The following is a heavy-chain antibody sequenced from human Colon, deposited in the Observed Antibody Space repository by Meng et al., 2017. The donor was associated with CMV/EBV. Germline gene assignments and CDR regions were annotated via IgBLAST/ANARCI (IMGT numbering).Heavy chain of an antibody. J-gene: IGHJ4*02. CDR1: GYTFSDYY. D-gene: IGHD6-19*01. CDR2: IRSDGSAT. CDR3: VRSSGWSLFDY. Sequence: QVQLMKSGAGVKEPGASVKVSCKTYGYTFSDYYMHWVRQAPGQGLEWMGWIRSDGSATNYAQKFRGRVTMTRDASVSTAYMELSGLTSDDTAVYFCVRSSGWSLFDYWGPGALVTVS. V-gene: IGHV1-2*02.